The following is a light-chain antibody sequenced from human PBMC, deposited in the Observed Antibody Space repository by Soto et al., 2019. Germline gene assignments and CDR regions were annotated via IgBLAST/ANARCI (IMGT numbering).Light chain of an antibody. CDR2: DVT. Sequence: QSALTQPASVSGSPGQSITISCTGTSSDIGAYDYVSWYQQHPGKAPKLMIYDVTNRPSGISSRFSGSKSGNTASLTISGLQAGDEADYYCNSYTTSNTRVVFGGGTKLTVL. CDR1: SSDIGAYDY. V-gene: IGLV2-14*03. J-gene: IGLJ2*01. CDR3: NSYTTSNTRVV.